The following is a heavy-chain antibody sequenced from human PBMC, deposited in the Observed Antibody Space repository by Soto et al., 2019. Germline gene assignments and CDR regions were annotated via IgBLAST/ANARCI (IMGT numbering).Heavy chain of an antibody. V-gene: IGHV1-3*01. CDR3: ARSPMGWFGELLYETADNWFDP. J-gene: IGHJ5*02. CDR1: GYTFTSYA. CDR2: INAGNGNT. Sequence: QVQLVQSGAEVKKPGASVKVSCKASGYTFTSYAMHWVRQAPGQRLEWMGWINAGNGNTKYSQKFQGRVTITRDTSASTAYMELSSLRSEDTAVYYCARSPMGWFGELLYETADNWFDPWGQGTLVTVSS. D-gene: IGHD3-10*01.